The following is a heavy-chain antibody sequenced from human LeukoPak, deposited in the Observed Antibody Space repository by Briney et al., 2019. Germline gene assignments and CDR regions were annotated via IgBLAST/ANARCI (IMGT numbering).Heavy chain of an antibody. J-gene: IGHJ2*01. Sequence: GGSLRLPCAASGFTFSSYSMNWVRQAPGKGLEWVSAISGSGGSTYYADSVKGRFTISRDNSKNTLYLQMNSLRAEDTAVYYCAKVPRYDSSGYYHWYFDLWGRGTLVTVSS. CDR3: AKVPRYDSSGYYHWYFDL. CDR2: ISGSGGST. D-gene: IGHD3-22*01. V-gene: IGHV3-23*01. CDR1: GFTFSSYS.